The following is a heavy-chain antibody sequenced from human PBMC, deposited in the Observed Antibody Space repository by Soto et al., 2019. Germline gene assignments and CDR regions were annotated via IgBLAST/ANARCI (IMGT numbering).Heavy chain of an antibody. CDR3: ARDRRGSYPPYYYYGMDV. CDR1: GGTFSSYA. Sequence: SVKVSCKASGGTFSSYAISWVRQAPGQGLEWMGGIIPIFGTANYAQKFQGRVTITADESTSTAYMELSSLRSEDTAVYYCARDRRGSYPPYYYYGMDVRGQGTTVTVSS. V-gene: IGHV1-69*13. D-gene: IGHD1-26*01. CDR2: IIPIFGTA. J-gene: IGHJ6*02.